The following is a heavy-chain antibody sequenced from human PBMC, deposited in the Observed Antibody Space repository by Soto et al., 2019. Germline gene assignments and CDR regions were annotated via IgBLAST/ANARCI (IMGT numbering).Heavy chain of an antibody. J-gene: IGHJ6*02. CDR1: GGSISSGGYY. V-gene: IGHV4-31*03. CDR2: IYYSGST. D-gene: IGHD6-13*01. Sequence: SETLSLTCTVSGGSISSGGYYWSWIRQHPGKGLEWIGYIYYSGSTYYNPSLKSRVTISVDTSKNQFSLKLSSVTAADTAVYYCARDFEPQGYSSSWYYYYYGMDVWGQGTTDTVSS. CDR3: ARDFEPQGYSSSWYYYYYGMDV.